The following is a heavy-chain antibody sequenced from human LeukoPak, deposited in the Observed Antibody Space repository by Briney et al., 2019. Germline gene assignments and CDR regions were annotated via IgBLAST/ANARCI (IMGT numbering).Heavy chain of an antibody. V-gene: IGHV1-24*01. CDR2: FDPEDGET. CDR3: ATGRYYDSSGYYRLKIIGHFDY. CDR1: GYTLTELS. D-gene: IGHD3-22*01. Sequence: ASVKVSCKVSGYTLTELSMHWVRQAPGKGLEWMGGFDPEDGETIYAQKFQGRVTMTEDTSTDTAYVELSSLRSEDTAVYYCATGRYYDSSGYYRLKIIGHFDYWGQGTLVTVSS. J-gene: IGHJ4*02.